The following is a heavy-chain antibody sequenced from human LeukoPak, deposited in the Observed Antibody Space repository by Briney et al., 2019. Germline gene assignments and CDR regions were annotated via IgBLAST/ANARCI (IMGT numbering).Heavy chain of an antibody. D-gene: IGHD5-12*01. CDR2: IYSGSST. J-gene: IGHJ4*02. Sequence: PGGSLTPSCAASGLTVSSNYMSWVRQAPAQGLEWVSLIYSGSSTYYADSVQGRVTISRDKSKNTLYLQMSSLRVEDTAVYYCAMGAIVATIDYWGQGTLVTVSS. CDR1: GLTVSSNY. CDR3: AMGAIVATIDY. V-gene: IGHV3-66*01.